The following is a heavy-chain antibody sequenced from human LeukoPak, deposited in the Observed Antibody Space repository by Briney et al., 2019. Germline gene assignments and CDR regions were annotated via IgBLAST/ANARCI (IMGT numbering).Heavy chain of an antibody. V-gene: IGHV3-23*01. J-gene: IGHJ4*02. D-gene: IGHD6-19*01. CDR3: AKDKRNIGSGTLHDY. CDR2: ISGSGGST. Sequence: GGSLRLSCAASGFTFSSYAMSRVRQAPGKGLEWVSAISGSGGSTYYADSVKGRFTISRDNSKNTLYLQMNSLRAEDTAVYYCAKDKRNIGSGTLHDYWGQGTLVTVSS. CDR1: GFTFSSYA.